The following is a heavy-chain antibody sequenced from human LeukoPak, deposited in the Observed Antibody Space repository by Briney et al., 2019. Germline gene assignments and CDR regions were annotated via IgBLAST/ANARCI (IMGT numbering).Heavy chain of an antibody. J-gene: IGHJ4*02. CDR1: GGSFSGYY. CDR2: INHSGST. Sequence: PSETLSLTCAVYGGSFSGYYWSWIRQPPGKGLEWIGEINHSGSTNYNPSLKSRVTISVDTSKNQFSLKLSSVTAADTAVYYCARGRSGYYGSGSYTRFDYWGQGTLVTVSS. V-gene: IGHV4-34*01. CDR3: ARGRSGYYGSGSYTRFDY. D-gene: IGHD3-10*01.